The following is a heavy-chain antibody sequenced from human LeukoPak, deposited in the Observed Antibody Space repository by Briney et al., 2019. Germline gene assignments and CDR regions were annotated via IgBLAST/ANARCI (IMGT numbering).Heavy chain of an antibody. D-gene: IGHD3-10*02. Sequence: PGGSLRLSCAASGFTFSSYAMSWVRQALGKGLEGVSYISSSGSTIYYADSVKGRFTISRDNAKNSLYLQMNSLRAEDTAVYYCAELGITMIGGVWGKGTTVTISS. J-gene: IGHJ6*04. CDR1: GFTFSSYA. CDR3: AELGITMIGGV. CDR2: ISSSGSTI. V-gene: IGHV3-48*03.